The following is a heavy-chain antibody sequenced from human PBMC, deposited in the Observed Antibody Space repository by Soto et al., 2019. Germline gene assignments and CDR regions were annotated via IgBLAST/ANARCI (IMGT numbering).Heavy chain of an antibody. J-gene: IGHJ4*02. CDR2: ISPYNGNT. CDR1: GYSFTNYG. D-gene: IGHD3-16*02. V-gene: IGHV1-18*01. CDR3: AREEDYVWGTYRPPFY. Sequence: QVQLVQSGAEVKKPGASVKVSCKTSGYSFTNYGFIWVRQAPGQGLEWMGWISPYNGNTDYAQNLQGRVTMTTDTSTSTTYMELRSLRSDDTAVYYCAREEDYVWGTYRPPFYWGKGTLVTVSS.